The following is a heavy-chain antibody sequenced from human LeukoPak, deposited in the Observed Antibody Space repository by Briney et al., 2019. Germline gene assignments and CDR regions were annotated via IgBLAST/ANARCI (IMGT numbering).Heavy chain of an antibody. J-gene: IGHJ5*02. Sequence: GASVKVSCKASGYTFTSYAMHWVRQAPGQRLEWMGWINAGNGNTKYSQKFQGRVTITRDTSASTAYMELSSLRSEDTAVYYCARGQTMIVSAGWFDPWGQGTLVTVSS. CDR2: INAGNGNT. V-gene: IGHV1-3*01. CDR3: ARGQTMIVSAGWFDP. CDR1: GYTFTSYA. D-gene: IGHD3-22*01.